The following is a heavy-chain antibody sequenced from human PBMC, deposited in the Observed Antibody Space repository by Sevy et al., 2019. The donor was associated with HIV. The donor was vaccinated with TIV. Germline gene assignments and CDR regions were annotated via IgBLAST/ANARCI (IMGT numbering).Heavy chain of an antibody. CDR1: GFTFDDYT. Sequence: GGSPRLSCAASGFTFDDYTMHWVRQAPGKGLEWVSLISWDGGSTYYADSVKGRFTISRDNSKNSLYLQMNSLRTEDTALYYCAKGHFCVGRGITIFGVTGCYYGMDVWGQGTTVTVSS. V-gene: IGHV3-43*01. J-gene: IGHJ6*02. D-gene: IGHD3-3*01. CDR3: AKGHFCVGRGITIFGVTGCYYGMDV. CDR2: ISWDGGST.